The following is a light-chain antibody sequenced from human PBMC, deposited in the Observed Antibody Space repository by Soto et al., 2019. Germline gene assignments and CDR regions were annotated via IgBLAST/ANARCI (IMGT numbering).Light chain of an antibody. CDR2: GAS. J-gene: IGKJ1*01. Sequence: EIVLTQSPGTLSLSPGERDTLSCRARQSVSNYLAWYQQKPGQAPRLLIYGASSRATGIPDRFSGSGSGTDFTLTISRLEPEDFAVYYCQQYGGSPQTFGQGTKV. CDR1: QSVSNY. V-gene: IGKV3-20*01. CDR3: QQYGGSPQT.